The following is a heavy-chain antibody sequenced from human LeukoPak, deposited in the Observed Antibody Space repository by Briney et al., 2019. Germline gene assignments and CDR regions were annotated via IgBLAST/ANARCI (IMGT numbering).Heavy chain of an antibody. V-gene: IGHV4-39*01. Sequence: SETLSLTCTVSGGSISTNSYYWGWIRQPPGKGLEWIGSISYSGSTHYNPSLKSRVTIFVDTSKNQFSLKLSSVTAADTAVYYCARLYCSSTSCYVDYYYMDVWGKGTTVTISS. CDR2: ISYSGST. D-gene: IGHD2-2*01. CDR1: GGSISTNSYY. J-gene: IGHJ6*03. CDR3: ARLYCSSTSCYVDYYYMDV.